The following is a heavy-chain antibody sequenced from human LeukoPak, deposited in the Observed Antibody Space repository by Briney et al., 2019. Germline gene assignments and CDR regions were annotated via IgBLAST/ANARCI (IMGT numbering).Heavy chain of an antibody. CDR2: ISGDGGDT. D-gene: IGHD3-16*01. CDR3: ARVYRYAYDY. V-gene: IGHV3-64*01. Sequence: GGSLRLSCAASGFTFSSFPMHWVRQAPGKGLEYVSAISGDGGDTYYASSVKSRFTISRDNSKNTLYLQMGSLRAEDMAVYYCARVYRYAYDYWGQGTLVTVSS. CDR1: GFTFSSFP. J-gene: IGHJ4*02.